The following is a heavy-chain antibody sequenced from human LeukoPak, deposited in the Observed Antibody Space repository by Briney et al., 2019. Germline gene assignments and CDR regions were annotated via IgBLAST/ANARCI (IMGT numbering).Heavy chain of an antibody. D-gene: IGHD6-19*01. CDR3: AKDLVYSSGSAAGHY. J-gene: IGHJ4*02. CDR2: ISYDGSNK. CDR1: GFTFSSYA. Sequence: PGGSLRLSCAASGFTFSSYAMHWVRQAPGKGLEWVAVISYDGSNKYYADSVKGRFTISRDNSKNTLYLQMNSLRAEDTAVYYCAKDLVYSSGSAAGHYWGQGTLVTVSS. V-gene: IGHV3-30-3*01.